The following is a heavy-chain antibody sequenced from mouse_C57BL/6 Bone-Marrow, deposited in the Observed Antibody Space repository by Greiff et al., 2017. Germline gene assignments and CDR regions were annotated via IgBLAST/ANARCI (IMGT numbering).Heavy chain of an antibody. CDR3: AGDRCTRGIAY. D-gene: IGHD5-1*01. Sequence: EVKLMQSGRGLVKPGGSLKLSCAASGFTFSSYAMSWVRQTPEKRLEWVATISDGGSYTYYPDNVKGRFTISRDNATNNLYLQMSHLKSEDAAMYCYAGDRCTRGIAYWGQGTLVTVSA. CDR2: ISDGGSYT. V-gene: IGHV5-4*03. CDR1: GFTFSSYA. J-gene: IGHJ3*01.